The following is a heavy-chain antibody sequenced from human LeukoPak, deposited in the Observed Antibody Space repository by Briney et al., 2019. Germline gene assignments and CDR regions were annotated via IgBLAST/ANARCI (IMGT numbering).Heavy chain of an antibody. J-gene: IGHJ3*02. CDR3: AREKLWFGELTFYAFDI. CDR2: INGDGTST. CDR1: GFTFSSYW. D-gene: IGHD3-10*01. V-gene: IGHV3-74*01. Sequence: GGSLRLSCAASGFTFSSYWMHWVRQAPGKGLVWVSRINGDGTSTYYADPVKGRFTISRDNAKNTLYLQMNSLRAEDTAVYYCAREKLWFGELTFYAFDIWGQGTMVTVSS.